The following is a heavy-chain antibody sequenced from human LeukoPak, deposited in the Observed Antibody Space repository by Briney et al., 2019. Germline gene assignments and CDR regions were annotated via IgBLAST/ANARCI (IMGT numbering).Heavy chain of an antibody. CDR2: ITSSSSYT. CDR1: GITFSNYN. J-gene: IGHJ4*02. V-gene: IGHV3-21*01. CDR3: AREGGYSYSPDPDY. D-gene: IGHD5-18*01. Sequence: PGGSLRLSCAAPGITFSNYNMNWVRQAPGKGLEWISAITSSSSYTFYADSVKGRFTISRDNARNSLYLQMNSLRAEDTAVYYCAREGGYSYSPDPDYWGQGTLVTVSS.